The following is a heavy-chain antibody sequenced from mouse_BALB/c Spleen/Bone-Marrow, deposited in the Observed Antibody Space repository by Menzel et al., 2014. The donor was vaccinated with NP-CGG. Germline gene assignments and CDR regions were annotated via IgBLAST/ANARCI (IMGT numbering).Heavy chain of an antibody. CDR2: IYPGSGNT. J-gene: IGHJ1*01. Sequence: QVQLQQSGPELVKPGASVKISCKASGYTFTDYCINWVKQKPGQGLEWIGWIYPGSGNTQYNEKFKGKATLTVDTSSNTAYMQLSSLTSEGTAFYFCARPPYYYGSRPYWYFDVWGAGTTVTVSS. CDR3: ARPPYYYGSRPYWYFDV. D-gene: IGHD1-1*01. CDR1: GYTFTDYC. V-gene: IGHV1-84*02.